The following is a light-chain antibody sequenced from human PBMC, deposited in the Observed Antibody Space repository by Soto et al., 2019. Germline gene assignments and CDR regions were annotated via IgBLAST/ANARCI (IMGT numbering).Light chain of an antibody. CDR1: QTVRNNY. J-gene: IGKJ3*01. CDR2: GAS. Sequence: EIVLTQSPATLSLSPGEIATLSCSASQTVRNNYLAWYQQTPGQPPRLLIYGASSRATGIPDRLSGSGSGTDFTLTMSRLEPEDFAVYYCQQYGRSPFTFGPGTRWIS. V-gene: IGKV3-20*01. CDR3: QQYGRSPFT.